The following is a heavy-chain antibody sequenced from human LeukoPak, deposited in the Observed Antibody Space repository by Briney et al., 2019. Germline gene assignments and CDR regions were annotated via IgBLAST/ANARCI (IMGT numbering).Heavy chain of an antibody. CDR3: ARVGGSGWYPHYFDY. CDR1: GGSISSYY. CDR2: IYYSGST. V-gene: IGHV4-59*01. J-gene: IGHJ4*02. Sequence: PSETLSLTCTVSGGSISSYYWSWIRQPPGKGLEWIGYIYYSGSTNYNPSLKSRVTISVDTSKNQFSLKLSSVTAADTAVYYCARVGGSGWYPHYFDYWGQGTLVTVSS. D-gene: IGHD6-19*01.